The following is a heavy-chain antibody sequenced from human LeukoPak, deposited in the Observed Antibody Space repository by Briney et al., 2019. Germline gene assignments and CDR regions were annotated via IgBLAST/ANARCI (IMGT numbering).Heavy chain of an antibody. Sequence: SETLSLTCTVSGGSISSYYWSWIRQPAWKGLEWIGRIYTSGSTNYNPSLKSRVTMSVDTSKNQFSLKLSSVTAADTAVYYCARGVVVVPAATAYYYYYMDVWGKGTTVTVSS. D-gene: IGHD2-2*01. CDR1: GGSISSYY. CDR3: ARGVVVVPAATAYYYYYMDV. CDR2: IYTSGST. J-gene: IGHJ6*03. V-gene: IGHV4-4*07.